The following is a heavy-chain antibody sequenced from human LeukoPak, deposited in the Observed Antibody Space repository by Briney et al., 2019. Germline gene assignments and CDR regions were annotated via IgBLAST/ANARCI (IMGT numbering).Heavy chain of an antibody. J-gene: IGHJ4*02. Sequence: GGSLRLSCAASGFTFSSYWMSWVRQAPGKGLEWVANIKKDGSEKYYVDSVKGRFTISRDNAKKSLYLQVNSPRAEDTAVYYCARHLSGVTGYTYGRGIDYWGQGTLVTVSS. CDR2: IKKDGSEK. CDR3: ARHLSGVTGYTYGRGIDY. CDR1: GFTFSSYW. D-gene: IGHD5-18*01. V-gene: IGHV3-7*01.